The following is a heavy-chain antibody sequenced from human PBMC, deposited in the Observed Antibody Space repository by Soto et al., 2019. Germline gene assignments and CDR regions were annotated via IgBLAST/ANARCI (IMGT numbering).Heavy chain of an antibody. J-gene: IGHJ4*02. V-gene: IGHV4-59*01. CDR3: ARDGYNYYFDY. CDR1: GGSISSYY. D-gene: IGHD5-18*01. Sequence: SETLSLTCTVSGGSISSYYWSWIRQPPGKGLEWIGYMYYGGRTNYNPSLKSRVTISVVTSKNHFSLKLSSVTAADTAVYYCARDGYNYYFDYWGQGTLVTVAS. CDR2: MYYGGRT.